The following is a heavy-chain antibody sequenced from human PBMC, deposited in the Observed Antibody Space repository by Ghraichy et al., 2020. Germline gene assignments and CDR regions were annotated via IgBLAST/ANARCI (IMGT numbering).Heavy chain of an antibody. CDR2: ISGSGIST. V-gene: IGHV3-23*01. CDR3: AKVHSSGWYQVKSGPFDY. Sequence: GGSLRLSCAASGFTFSNYAMSWVRQAPGKGLECVSSISGSGISTYYADSVKGRFTISRDNSKNTLNLQMNSLRSEDTAVYYCAKVHSSGWYQVKSGPFDYGGQGILATVSA. J-gene: IGHJ4*02. D-gene: IGHD6-19*01. CDR1: GFTFSNYA.